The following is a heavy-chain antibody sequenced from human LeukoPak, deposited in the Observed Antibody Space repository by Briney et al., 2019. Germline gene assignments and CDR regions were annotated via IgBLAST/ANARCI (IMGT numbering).Heavy chain of an antibody. D-gene: IGHD3-10*01. CDR3: ARDGGKDYYGSGSYYPKWFDP. V-gene: IGHV4-4*02. J-gene: IGHJ5*02. CDR2: IYHRGST. Sequence: PGGSLRLSCVVSGLTFSSYSMSWVRQAPGKGLEWIGEIYHRGSTNYNPSLKSRVTISVDKSKNHFSLNLSSVTAADTAVYYCARDGGKDYYGSGSYYPKWFDPWGQGTLVTVSS. CDR1: GLTFSSYSM.